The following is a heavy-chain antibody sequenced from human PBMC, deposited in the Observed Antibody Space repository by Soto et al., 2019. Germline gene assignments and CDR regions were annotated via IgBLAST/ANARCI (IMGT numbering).Heavy chain of an antibody. CDR2: FYSSGSP. V-gene: IGHV4-59*01. CDR1: GGSLSGYY. D-gene: IGHD3-3*01. Sequence: SETLSLTCTVSGGSLSGYYWSWIRQPPGKGLEWIGDFYSSGSPHHNPSLKNRVSISEDRSKNEFSLKLSSVTAADTPVYYCARLGGYYQAVDNWGQGTLVTLSS. J-gene: IGHJ4*02. CDR3: ARLGGYYQAVDN.